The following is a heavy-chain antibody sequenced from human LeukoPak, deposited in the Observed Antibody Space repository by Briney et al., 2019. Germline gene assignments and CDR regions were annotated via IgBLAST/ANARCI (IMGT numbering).Heavy chain of an antibody. CDR1: GSSLNTRGVG. Sequence: SGPTLVKPTQTLTLTCTFSGSSLNTRGVGVGWIRQPPGKALEWLAVIYWDDDNRYSPSLRNRLTITKDTSKNQVVLKMTNMDPVDTATYYCAHRRYTAGYNWFDPWGQGTLVTVSS. CDR3: AHRRYTAGYNWFDP. CDR2: IYWDDDN. J-gene: IGHJ5*02. D-gene: IGHD5-18*01. V-gene: IGHV2-5*02.